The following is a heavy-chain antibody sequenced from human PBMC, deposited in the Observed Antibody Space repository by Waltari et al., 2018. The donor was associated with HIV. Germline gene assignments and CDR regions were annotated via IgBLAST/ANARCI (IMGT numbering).Heavy chain of an antibody. CDR2: AYNDGTT. D-gene: IGHD3-10*01. Sequence: EVQLVESGGGLIQPGGSLRLSCLASGVSVTTNYMSWVRQAPGKGLEWVSMAYNDGTTHYADSVRGRFSIARDNSQNTLFLQMNSLRVDDTAVYYCARWTGTYYDSWGQGTLVTVSS. J-gene: IGHJ4*02. CDR1: GVSVTTNY. CDR3: ARWTGTYYDS. V-gene: IGHV3-53*01.